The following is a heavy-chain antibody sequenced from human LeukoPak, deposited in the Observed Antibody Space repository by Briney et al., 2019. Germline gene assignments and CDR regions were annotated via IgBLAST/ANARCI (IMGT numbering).Heavy chain of an antibody. Sequence: GESLKISCKGSGYSFTSYWIGWVRQMPGKGLEWMGIIYPGDSDTRYSPSFQGQVTISADKSISTAYLQWSSLKASDTAMYYCAGGTYSSGWYEDVPPPYWGQGTLVTVSS. J-gene: IGHJ4*02. D-gene: IGHD6-19*01. V-gene: IGHV5-51*01. CDR2: IYPGDSDT. CDR3: AGGTYSSGWYEDVPPPY. CDR1: GYSFTSYW.